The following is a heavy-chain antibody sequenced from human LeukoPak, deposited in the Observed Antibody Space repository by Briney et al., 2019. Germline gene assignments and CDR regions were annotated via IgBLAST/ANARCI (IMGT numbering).Heavy chain of an antibody. D-gene: IGHD6-13*01. V-gene: IGHV4-39*07. Sequence: SETLSLTCTVSGASISTTDYYWGWIRRPPGKGLEWIASISYSGITYYNPSLKSRVTISVDTSKNQFSLKLSSVTAADTAVYYCARLYSSSWYDFDYWGQGTLVTASS. CDR2: ISYSGIT. J-gene: IGHJ4*02. CDR1: GASISTTDYY. CDR3: ARLYSSSWYDFDY.